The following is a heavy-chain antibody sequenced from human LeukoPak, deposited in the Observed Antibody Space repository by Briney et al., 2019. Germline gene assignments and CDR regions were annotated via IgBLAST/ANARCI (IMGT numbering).Heavy chain of an antibody. Sequence: SETLSLTCTVSGYSISSGYYWGWIRQPPGKGLEWIGSIYHSGSTYYNPSLKSRVTISVDTSKNQFSLKLSSVTAADTAVYYCARQRWELDSDFDYWGQGTLVTVSS. CDR1: GYSISSGYY. CDR3: ARQRWELDSDFDY. J-gene: IGHJ4*02. D-gene: IGHD1-26*01. V-gene: IGHV4-38-2*02. CDR2: IYHSGST.